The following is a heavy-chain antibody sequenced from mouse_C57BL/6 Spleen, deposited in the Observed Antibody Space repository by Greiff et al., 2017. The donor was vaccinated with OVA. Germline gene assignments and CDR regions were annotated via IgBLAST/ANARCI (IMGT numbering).Heavy chain of an antibody. Sequence: VKLMESGPELVKPGASVKISCKASGYAFSSSWMNWVKQRPGKGLEWIGRIYPGDGDTNYNGKFKGKATLTADKSSSTAYMQLSSLTSEDSAVYFCARWGSGPFDYWGQGTSVTVSS. D-gene: IGHD3-2*02. CDR3: ARWGSGPFDY. CDR2: IYPGDGDT. CDR1: GYAFSSSW. V-gene: IGHV1-82*01. J-gene: IGHJ4*01.